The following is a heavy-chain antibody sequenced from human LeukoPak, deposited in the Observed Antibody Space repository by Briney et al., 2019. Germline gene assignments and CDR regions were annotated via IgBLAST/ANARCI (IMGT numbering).Heavy chain of an antibody. CDR3: AREVWTTVATSHYYYMDA. CDR2: ISGSGTTI. CDR1: GFTFRTYE. Sequence: GGSLRLSCAASGFTFRTYEMNWVRQAPGKGLEWVSYISGSGTTIYYADSVKGRFTISRDNAKNSLYLQMNSLRAEDTALYYCAREVWTTVATSHYYYMDAWGKGTTVTVSS. D-gene: IGHD4-17*01. V-gene: IGHV3-48*03. J-gene: IGHJ6*03.